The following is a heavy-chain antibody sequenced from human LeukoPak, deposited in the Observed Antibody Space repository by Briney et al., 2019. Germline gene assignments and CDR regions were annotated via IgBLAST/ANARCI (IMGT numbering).Heavy chain of an antibody. Sequence: PGGSLRLSCAASGFTFSSYSMNWVRRAPGKGLEWVSSISSSSSYIYYADSVKGRFTISRDNAKNSLYLQMNSLRAEDTAVYYCAREVYCTNGVCYSSWGQGTLVTVSS. V-gene: IGHV3-21*01. J-gene: IGHJ5*02. CDR1: GFTFSSYS. D-gene: IGHD2-8*01. CDR2: ISSSSSYI. CDR3: AREVYCTNGVCYSS.